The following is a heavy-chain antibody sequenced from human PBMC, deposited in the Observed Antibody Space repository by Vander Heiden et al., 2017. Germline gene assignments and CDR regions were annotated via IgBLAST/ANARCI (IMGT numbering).Heavy chain of an antibody. CDR3: GKDMTPGGLDV. D-gene: IGHD3-10*01. Sequence: EVQLAESGGGLVQPGGSLRRSCEGSGFTFNEHALHWVRQVPGKGLEWVSGILWDNSRIGYADSVKGRFTISRDNGKNSLYLQMNSLRPEDTALYYCGKDMTPGGLDVWGHGTTVTVSS. V-gene: IGHV3-9*01. J-gene: IGHJ6*02. CDR2: ILWDNSRI. CDR1: GFTFNEHA.